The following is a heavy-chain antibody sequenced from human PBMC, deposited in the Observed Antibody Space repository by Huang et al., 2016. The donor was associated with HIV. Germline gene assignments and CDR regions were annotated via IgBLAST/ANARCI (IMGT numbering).Heavy chain of an antibody. CDR2: INPGHGRL. CDR3: ARAARGDGYHGAFDV. CDR1: GYIFTTYS. Sequence: QVQLVQSGAEFKKPGASLKLSCAASGYIFTTYSIHWFRRVPGQSLQWLGWINPGHGRLPFFQGFNGVVILSRALSAATVYMQRSGLTADDTATYFCARAARGDGYHGAFDVWGQGTMVTV. V-gene: IGHV1-3*01. D-gene: IGHD2-2*03. J-gene: IGHJ3*01.